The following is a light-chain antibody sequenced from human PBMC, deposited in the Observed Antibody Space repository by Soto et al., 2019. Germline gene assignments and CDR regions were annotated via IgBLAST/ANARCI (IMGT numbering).Light chain of an antibody. CDR1: SSDVAGYNY. CDR3: SSYAGNNNVV. V-gene: IGLV2-8*01. Sequence: QSALTQPPSASGSPGQSVTISCTGTSSDVAGYNYVSWYQQHPGKAPKLMIYEVSKRPSGVPDRFSGSKSGNTASLTVSGLQAEDEADYYCSSYAGNNNVVFGGGTQLTVL. J-gene: IGLJ2*01. CDR2: EVS.